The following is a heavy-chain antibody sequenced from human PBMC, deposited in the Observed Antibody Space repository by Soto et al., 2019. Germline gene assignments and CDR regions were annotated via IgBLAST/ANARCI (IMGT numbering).Heavy chain of an antibody. CDR2: INPNNGAT. V-gene: IGHV1-46*01. CDR3: ASRVLCDMDV. J-gene: IGHJ6*02. D-gene: IGHD2-21*01. CDR1: GDTFTTNY. Sequence: QEQLVQSGAEVKEPGASLKVSCKASGDTFTTNYLHWVRQAPGQGLEWMGRINPNNGATLYAQEFQGRLILTTYTSTSTVYMDLNSVKSEDSAVYYCASRVLCDMDVWGQGTTVTVSS.